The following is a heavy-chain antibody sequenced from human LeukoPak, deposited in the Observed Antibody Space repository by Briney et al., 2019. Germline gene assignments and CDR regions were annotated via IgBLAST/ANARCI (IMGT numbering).Heavy chain of an antibody. CDR1: GFTFSSYW. D-gene: IGHD6-19*01. CDR3: ARGVTAVAGIDY. CDR2: ISYDGSNK. Sequence: GGSLRLSCAASGFTFSSYWMSWVRQAPGKGLEWVAVISYDGSNKYYADSVKGRFTISRDNSKNTLYLQMNSLRAEDTAVYYCARGVTAVAGIDYWGQGTLVTVSS. V-gene: IGHV3-30*03. J-gene: IGHJ4*02.